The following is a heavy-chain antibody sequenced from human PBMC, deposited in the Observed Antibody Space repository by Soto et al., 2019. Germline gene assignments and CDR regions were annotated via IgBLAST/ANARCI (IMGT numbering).Heavy chain of an antibody. J-gene: IGHJ5*02. CDR2: ITPIDGRT. Sequence: ASVKVSCKASGYTFTNYYIHLVRQAPGQGLEWMGMITPIDGRTSYAQKFQDRLIMTRDTSTSTVYVDLSSLRSEDTALYYCARVDGGGPDHWGQGTLVTVSS. D-gene: IGHD3-16*01. CDR3: ARVDGGGPDH. V-gene: IGHV1-46*01. CDR1: GYTFTNYY.